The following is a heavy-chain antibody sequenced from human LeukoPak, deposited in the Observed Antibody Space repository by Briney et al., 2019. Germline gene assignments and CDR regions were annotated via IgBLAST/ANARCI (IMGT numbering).Heavy chain of an antibody. Sequence: PSETLSLTCTVSGGSMSSSSYYWGWIRQAPGKGLEWIGSIYYSGTTYHNPSLKSRVTISVDKSKNQFSLKLSSVTAADTAVYYCARGGDYYDSSGYYLGWYFDLWGRGTLVTVSS. J-gene: IGHJ2*01. V-gene: IGHV4-39*07. CDR3: ARGGDYYDSSGYYLGWYFDL. CDR2: IYYSGTT. CDR1: GGSMSSSSYY. D-gene: IGHD3-22*01.